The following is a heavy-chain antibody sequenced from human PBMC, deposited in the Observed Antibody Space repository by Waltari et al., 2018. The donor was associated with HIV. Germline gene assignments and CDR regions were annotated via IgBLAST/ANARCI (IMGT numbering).Heavy chain of an antibody. J-gene: IGHJ4*02. CDR2: VDASGTT. D-gene: IGHD3-16*02. Sequence: QVQLQESGPGLVKPSQTLSLTCSVSGGSMRSDNYYWNWVRQPAGKGLEWIGRVDASGTTKYNPSLKSRVTISIDTSKNQFSLRLTSMTAADTAVYYCVREGGGIVFIPWYFDHWGQGALVTVSS. V-gene: IGHV4-61*02. CDR1: GGSMRSDNYY. CDR3: VREGGGIVFIPWYFDH.